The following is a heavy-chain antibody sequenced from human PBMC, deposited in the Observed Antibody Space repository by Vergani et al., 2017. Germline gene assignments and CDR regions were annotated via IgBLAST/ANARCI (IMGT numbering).Heavy chain of an antibody. Sequence: QVQLQESGPGLVKPSQTLSLTCTVSGASMSSVGYYWTWIRQSAGKRLEWIGDILGSGTANYNTFFQGRVRMSVATSKNQFSLTVSSVNATDTAVYYYARGSRAAGYSVPDSWGQGTRVTVSS. V-gene: IGHV4-61*02. D-gene: IGHD5/OR15-5a*01. CDR3: ARGSRAAGYSVPDS. CDR1: GASMSSVGYY. J-gene: IGHJ4*02. CDR2: ILGSGTA.